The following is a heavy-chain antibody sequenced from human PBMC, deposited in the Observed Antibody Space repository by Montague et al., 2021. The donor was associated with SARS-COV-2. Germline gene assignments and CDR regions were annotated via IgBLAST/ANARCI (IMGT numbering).Heavy chain of an antibody. CDR1: GDSISTPGYS. CDR2: IYYTGST. Sequence: TLSLTCAVSGDSISTPGYSWSWIRQTPGKGLEWIGYIYYTGSTNSNPSLRNRVTISLDKSKNQFSLHLSSATAADTAVYYCARGRWEPPDWFDTWGHGTLLTVSS. CDR3: ARGRWEPPDWFDT. V-gene: IGHV4-30-2*01. D-gene: IGHD1-26*01. J-gene: IGHJ5*01.